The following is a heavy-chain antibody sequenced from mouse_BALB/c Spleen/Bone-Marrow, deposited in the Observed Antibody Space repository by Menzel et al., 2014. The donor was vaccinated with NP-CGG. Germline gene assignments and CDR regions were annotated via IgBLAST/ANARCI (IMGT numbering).Heavy chain of an antibody. CDR1: GYSFTDSN. J-gene: IGHJ3*01. CDR2: IDPYNGGT. V-gene: IGHV1S135*01. D-gene: IGHD3-2*01. CDR3: ARRTPRASGFPY. Sequence: EVKLMESGPELVKPGASVKVSCTASGYSFTDSNMYWVKQGHGKSLEWIGDIDPYNGGTRYNQKFKGKASLTVDKSSSTAFMHLNSLTSEDSAVYYCARRTPRASGFPYWGQGTLVTVSA.